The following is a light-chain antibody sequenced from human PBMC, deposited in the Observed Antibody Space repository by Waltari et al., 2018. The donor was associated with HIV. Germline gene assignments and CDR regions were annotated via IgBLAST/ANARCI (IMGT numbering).Light chain of an antibody. CDR2: WAS. J-gene: IGKJ2*01. CDR3: QQYYTTPYT. Sequence: DIVMTQSPDSLAVSLGERATIRCKSSQSLYSSSNKNSLAWYQQKSGHPPVLLIYWASTRNSGVPDRFSGSGSGTDFTLTISSLQAEDVAVYYCQQYYTTPYTFGQGTKLGIK. CDR1: QSLYSSSNKNS. V-gene: IGKV4-1*01.